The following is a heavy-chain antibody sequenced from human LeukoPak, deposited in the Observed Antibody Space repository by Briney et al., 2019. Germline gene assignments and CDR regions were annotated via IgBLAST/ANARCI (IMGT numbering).Heavy chain of an antibody. CDR3: AKDLVWIVVVPAANAFDI. V-gene: IGHV3-30*02. J-gene: IGHJ3*02. CDR2: IRYDGSNK. D-gene: IGHD2-2*01. Sequence: PGGSLRLSCAASGFTFSSYGMHWVRQAPGKGLEWVAFIRYDGSNKYYADSVKGRFTISRDNSRNTLYLQMNSLRAEDTAVYYCAKDLVWIVVVPAANAFDIWGQGTMVTVSS. CDR1: GFTFSSYG.